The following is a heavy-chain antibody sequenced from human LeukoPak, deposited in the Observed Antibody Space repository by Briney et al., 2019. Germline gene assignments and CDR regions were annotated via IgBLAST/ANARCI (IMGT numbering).Heavy chain of an antibody. CDR1: GFTFSSYS. CDR2: ISSLSGTI. D-gene: IGHD1-1*01. V-gene: IGHV3-48*01. CDR3: ARDPLVIIKSSRLEGNWFDP. J-gene: IGHJ5*02. Sequence: GGSLRLSCAASGFTFSSYSMNWVRQAPGEGLEWVSYISSLSGTIYYADSVKGRFTISRDNAKNSLYLQMDSLRAEDTAVYYCARDPLVIIKSSRLEGNWFDPWGQGTLVTVSS.